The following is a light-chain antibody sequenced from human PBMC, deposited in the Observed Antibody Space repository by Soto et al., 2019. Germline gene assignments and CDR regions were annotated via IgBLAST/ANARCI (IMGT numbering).Light chain of an antibody. J-gene: IGKJ4*01. V-gene: IGKV3-11*01. CDR3: QQYNNWPLT. CDR2: DAS. CDR1: QSVSSY. Sequence: TVLTQSPGTLSLSPGERATLSCRASQSVSSYLAWYQQKPGQAPRLLIYDASNRATGIPVRFSGSGSGTGFTLTISSLEPEDFAVYYCQQYNNWPLTFGGGTKVDIK.